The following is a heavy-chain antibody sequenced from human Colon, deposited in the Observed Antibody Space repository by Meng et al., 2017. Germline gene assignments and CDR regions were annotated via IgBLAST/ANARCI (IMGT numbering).Heavy chain of an antibody. CDR2: IRPYNVDT. J-gene: IGHJ5*02. D-gene: IGHD3/OR15-3a*01. CDR3: VRDAERESMILGCFDP. Sequence: QAQLVQSGPEVKRPGASVKGSCKASGFSFTNQPISWLRQAPGQGLEWIRWIRPYNVDTNYAKKFRGRVTLTADTSTTTAYLELKSLTSDDTAVYYCVRDAERESMILGCFDPWGQGTLVTVSS. CDR1: GFSFTNQP. V-gene: IGHV1-18*01.